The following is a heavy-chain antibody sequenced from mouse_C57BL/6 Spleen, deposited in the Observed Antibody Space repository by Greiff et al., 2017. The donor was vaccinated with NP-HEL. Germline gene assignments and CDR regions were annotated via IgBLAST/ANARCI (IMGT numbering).Heavy chain of an antibody. J-gene: IGHJ1*03. D-gene: IGHD1-1*01. V-gene: IGHV10-1*01. CDR3: VSLLYYGSSTGYFDV. Sequence: EVKLLESGGGLVQPKGSLKLSCAASGFSFNTYAMNWVRQAPGKGLEWVARIRSKSNNYATYYADSVKDRFTISRDDSESMLYLQMNNLKTEDTAMYYCVSLLYYGSSTGYFDVWGTGTTVTVSS. CDR1: GFSFNTYA. CDR2: IRSKSNNYAT.